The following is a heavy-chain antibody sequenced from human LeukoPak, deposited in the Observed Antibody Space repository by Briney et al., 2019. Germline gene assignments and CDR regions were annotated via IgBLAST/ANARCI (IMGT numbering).Heavy chain of an antibody. CDR2: IWYDGGSK. CDR1: GFTFSNYG. J-gene: IGHJ4*02. V-gene: IGHV3-33*01. CDR3: ARGVYDSSGYYRYYFDY. Sequence: GRSLRLSCAASGFTFSNYGMHWVREAPGAGREWVGVIWYDGGSKYYADSVKGRFTISRDNSKNTLSLQMNSLRAGDTACYYCARGVYDSSGYYRYYFDYWGEGALVTVSS. D-gene: IGHD3-22*01.